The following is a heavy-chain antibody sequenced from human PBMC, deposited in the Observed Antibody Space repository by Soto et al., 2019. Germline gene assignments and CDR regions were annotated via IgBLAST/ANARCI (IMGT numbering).Heavy chain of an antibody. Sequence: QVQLVQSGAEVKKPGASVKVSCKASGYTFISYFIHWVRQAPGQGLEWMGIINPSSGSTTYAQKFQGRVTMTRDTSTSTVYMEVSSLRSEDTAVYYCARDDSSSSRHWGQGTPVTVSS. CDR2: INPSSGST. CDR1: GYTFISYF. D-gene: IGHD6-6*01. J-gene: IGHJ4*02. V-gene: IGHV1-46*01. CDR3: ARDDSSSSRH.